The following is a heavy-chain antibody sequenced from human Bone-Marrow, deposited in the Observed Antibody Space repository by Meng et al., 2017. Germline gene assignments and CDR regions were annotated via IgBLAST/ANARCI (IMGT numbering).Heavy chain of an antibody. CDR1: GFSLSNARMG. J-gene: IGHJ4*02. CDR3: ARGGNYGDYLN. CDR2: INHSGST. D-gene: IGHD4-17*01. Sequence: SGPTLVKPTETLTLTCTVSGFSLSNARMGVSWIRQPPGKGLEWIGEINHSGSTNYNPSLKSRVTISVDTSKNQFSLKLSSVTAADTAVYYCARGGNYGDYLNWGQGTLVTVSS. V-gene: IGHV4-4*02.